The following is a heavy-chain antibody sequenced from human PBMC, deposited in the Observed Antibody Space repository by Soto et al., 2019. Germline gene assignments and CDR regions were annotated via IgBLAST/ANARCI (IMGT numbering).Heavy chain of an antibody. CDR3: ARDRGGIAVAGSPFDY. CDR2: IIPIFGTA. CDR1: GGTFSSYA. V-gene: IGHV1-69*13. J-gene: IGHJ4*02. Sequence: GASVKVSCKASGGTFSSYAISWVRQAPGQGLEWMGGIIPIFGTANYAQKFQGRVTITADESTSTAYMELSSLRSEDTAVYYCARDRGGIAVAGSPFDYWGQGTLVTVSS. D-gene: IGHD6-19*01.